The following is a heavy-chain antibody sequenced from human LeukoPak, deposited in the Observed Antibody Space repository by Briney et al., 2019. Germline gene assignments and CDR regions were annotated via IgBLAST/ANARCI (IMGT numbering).Heavy chain of an antibody. CDR1: GFTFRTYW. V-gene: IGHV3-23*01. CDR2: ISGSGGST. D-gene: IGHD3-9*01. Sequence: PGGSLRLSCAASGFTFRTYWMHWVRQAPGKGLEWVSAISGSGGSTYYADSVKGRFTISRDNSKNTLYLQMNSLRAEDTAVYYCAKAPYYDILTGYHMRYWGQGTLVTVSS. J-gene: IGHJ4*02. CDR3: AKAPYYDILTGYHMRY.